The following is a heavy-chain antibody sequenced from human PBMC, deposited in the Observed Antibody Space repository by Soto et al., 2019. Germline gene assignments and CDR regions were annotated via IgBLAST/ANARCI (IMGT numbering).Heavy chain of an antibody. V-gene: IGHV4-61*01. J-gene: IGHJ3*02. Sequence: SETLSLTCTVSGGSVSSGSYYWSWIRQPPGKGLEWIGYIYYSGSTNYNPSLKSRVTISVDTSKNQFSLKLSSVTAVDTAVYYCAREDQVLDASHILGQATMVTVPS. CDR3: AREDQVLDASHI. CDR1: GGSVSSGSYY. CDR2: IYYSGST.